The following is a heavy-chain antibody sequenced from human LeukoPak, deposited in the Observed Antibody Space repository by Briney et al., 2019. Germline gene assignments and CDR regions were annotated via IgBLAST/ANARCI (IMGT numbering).Heavy chain of an antibody. CDR3: ARLLGDAFDI. Sequence: SETLSLTCAVYGRSFSGYYWSWIRQPPGKGLEWIGGINHSGSTNSNPSLKSRVTISVDTSKNQFSLKLSSVTAADTSLYYCARLLGDAFDIWGQGTMVTVSS. V-gene: IGHV4-34*01. J-gene: IGHJ3*02. CDR1: GRSFSGYY. CDR2: INHSGST. D-gene: IGHD2-15*01.